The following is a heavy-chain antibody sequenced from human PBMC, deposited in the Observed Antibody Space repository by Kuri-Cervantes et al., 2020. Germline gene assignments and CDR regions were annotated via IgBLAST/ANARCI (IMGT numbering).Heavy chain of an antibody. D-gene: IGHD1-1*01. CDR1: GFTFSSYA. CDR2: ISYDGSNK. V-gene: IGHV3-30-3*01. CDR3: ASAWGGAKGNDVALGFDP. J-gene: IGHJ5*02. Sequence: GSLRLSCAASGFTFSSYAMHWVRQAPGKGLEWVAVISYDGSNKYYADSVKGRFTISRDNSKNTLYLQMNSLRAEDTAVYYCASAWGGAKGNDVALGFDPWGQGTLVTVSS.